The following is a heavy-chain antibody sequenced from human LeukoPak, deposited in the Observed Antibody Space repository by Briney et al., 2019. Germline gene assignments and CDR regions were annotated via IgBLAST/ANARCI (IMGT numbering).Heavy chain of an antibody. V-gene: IGHV5-10-1*01. CDR3: ARQPLDYYGLDV. J-gene: IGHJ6*02. CDR1: GYSFSNYW. Sequence: GESLKISCQGLGYSFSNYWIVWVRQTPEKGLEWMGGVAPGDSYTNYNPSLQGHVTISAAKSINTAYLQWSTVKASDSAIYYCARQPLDYYGLDVWGQGTTVIVSS. CDR2: VAPGDSYT.